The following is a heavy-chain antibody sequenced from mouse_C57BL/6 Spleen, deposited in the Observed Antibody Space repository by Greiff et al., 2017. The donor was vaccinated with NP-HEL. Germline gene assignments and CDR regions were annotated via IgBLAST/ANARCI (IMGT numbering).Heavy chain of an antibody. D-gene: IGHD1-1*01. Sequence: DVHLVESEGGLVQPGSSMKLSCTASGFTFSDYYMAWVRQVPEKGLEWVANINYDGSSTYYLDSLKSRFIISRDNAKNILYLQMSSLKSEDTATYYCASSSFYYAMDYWGQGTSVTVSS. CDR1: GFTFSDYY. V-gene: IGHV5-16*01. J-gene: IGHJ4*01. CDR3: ASSSFYYAMDY. CDR2: INYDGSST.